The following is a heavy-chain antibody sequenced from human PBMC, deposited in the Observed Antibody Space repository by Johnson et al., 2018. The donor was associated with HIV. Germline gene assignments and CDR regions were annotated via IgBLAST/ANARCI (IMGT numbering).Heavy chain of an antibody. CDR2: IGTAGDT. V-gene: IGHV3-13*01. J-gene: IGHJ3*02. CDR1: GFTFNSYD. Sequence: VQLVESGGGLVQPGGSRRLSCAASGFTFNSYDMHWVCQGTGKGRERVSAIGTAGDTNYAGYVKGRFTISRENAKNSLYLQMNSRRAGDTAVYYCARESPGYAFDIWGQGTMVTVSS. D-gene: IGHD1-1*01. CDR3: ARESPGYAFDI.